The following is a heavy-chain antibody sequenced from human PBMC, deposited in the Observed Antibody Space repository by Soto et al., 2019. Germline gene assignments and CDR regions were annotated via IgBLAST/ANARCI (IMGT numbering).Heavy chain of an antibody. CDR1: GGSISSYY. V-gene: IGHV4-59*08. D-gene: IGHD3-3*01. CDR3: ARAYYDFWSGYLSRLRWFDP. J-gene: IGHJ5*02. CDR2: IYYSGST. Sequence: SETLSLTCTVSGGSISSYYWSWIRQPPGKGLEWIGYIYYSGSTNYNPSLKSRVTISVDTSKNQFSLKLSSVTAADTAVYYCARAYYDFWSGYLSRLRWFDPWGQGTLVTVSS.